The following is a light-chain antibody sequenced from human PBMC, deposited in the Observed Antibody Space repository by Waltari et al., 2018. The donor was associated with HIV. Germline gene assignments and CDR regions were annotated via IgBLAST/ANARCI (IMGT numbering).Light chain of an antibody. Sequence: SDLTQPASVSGFLGQSITIPCPGGARDFGLYNFISWYQQQPGKVPKLLLYEVDTRASGIPGRFSGSKSGNTASLTITGLQIEDEGLYYCASYTADDTVLFGGGT. CDR3: ASYTADDTVL. CDR1: ARDFGLYNF. J-gene: IGLJ2*01. V-gene: IGLV2-14*01. CDR2: EVD.